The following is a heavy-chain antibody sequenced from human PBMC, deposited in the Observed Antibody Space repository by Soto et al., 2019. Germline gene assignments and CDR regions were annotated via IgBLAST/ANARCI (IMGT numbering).Heavy chain of an antibody. Sequence: GGSLRLSCAASGFTLSSYSMNWVRQAPGKGLEWVSSISSSSSYIFYADSVKGRFTISRDNAKNSLYLQMNSLRAEDTAVYYCARVDSGYDHYYYYYMDVWGKGTTVTVSS. CDR3: ARVDSGYDHYYYYYMDV. CDR2: ISSSSSYI. V-gene: IGHV3-21*01. D-gene: IGHD5-12*01. CDR1: GFTLSSYS. J-gene: IGHJ6*03.